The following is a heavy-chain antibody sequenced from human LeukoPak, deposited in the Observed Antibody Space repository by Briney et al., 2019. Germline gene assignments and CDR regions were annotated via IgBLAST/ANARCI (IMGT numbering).Heavy chain of an antibody. CDR1: GFTFSNYG. V-gene: IGHV3-30*18. Sequence: GGSLRLSCAASGFTFSNYGMHWVRQAPGKGLEWVAAISYDGNNQYYADSVKGRFTFSRDNSKKTLYLQMKRLRVEDTAVYYCAKDTDLAGFDYWGQGTLVTVSS. D-gene: IGHD3-16*01. J-gene: IGHJ4*02. CDR3: AKDTDLAGFDY. CDR2: ISYDGNNQ.